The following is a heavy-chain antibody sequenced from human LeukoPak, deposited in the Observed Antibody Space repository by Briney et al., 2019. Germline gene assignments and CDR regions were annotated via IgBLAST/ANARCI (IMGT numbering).Heavy chain of an antibody. V-gene: IGHV3-33*08. Sequence: GGSLRLSCAASGFTFSSSAMSWVRQAPGKGLEWVAFIWYDGSNKYYADSVKGRFTISRDNSENTLYLQMSSLRAEDTALYYCARDSGYGYNTFPTADYWGQGILVTVSS. J-gene: IGHJ4*02. CDR2: IWYDGSNK. CDR1: GFTFSSSA. CDR3: ARDSGYGYNTFPTADY. D-gene: IGHD5-24*01.